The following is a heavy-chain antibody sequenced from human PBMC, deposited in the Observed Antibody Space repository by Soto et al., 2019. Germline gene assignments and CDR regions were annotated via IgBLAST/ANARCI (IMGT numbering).Heavy chain of an antibody. J-gene: IGHJ4*02. D-gene: IGHD5-18*01. CDR3: SGYSYGYDLFDY. CDR1: GFTFSSYA. Sequence: EVQLLESGGGLVQPGGSLRLSCAASGFTFSSYAMSWVRQAPGKGLEWVSAISGSGGSTYYADSVKGRFTISRDNSKNTLYLQMNSLRAEDTAVYYCSGYSYGYDLFDYWGQGTLVTVSS. V-gene: IGHV3-23*01. CDR2: ISGSGGST.